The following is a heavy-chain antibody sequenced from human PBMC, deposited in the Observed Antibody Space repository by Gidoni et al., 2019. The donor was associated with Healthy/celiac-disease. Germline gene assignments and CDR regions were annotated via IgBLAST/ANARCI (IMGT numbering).Heavy chain of an antibody. J-gene: IGHJ4*02. V-gene: IGHV3-23*01. CDR3: APNYYDSSGSGGY. Sequence: EVQLLESGGGLVQPGGSLRLSCAASGFTFSSYAMSWVRQAPGKGLEWVSAISGSGGSTYYADSVKGRFTISRDNSKNTLYLQMNSLRAEDTAVYYCAPNYYDSSGSGGYWGQGTLVTVSS. CDR2: ISGSGGST. D-gene: IGHD3-22*01. CDR1: GFTFSSYA.